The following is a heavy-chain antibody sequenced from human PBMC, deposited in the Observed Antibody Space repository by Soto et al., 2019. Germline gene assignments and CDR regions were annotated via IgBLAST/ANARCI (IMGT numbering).Heavy chain of an antibody. CDR2: ISDXNGNK. Sequence: XSVKVSCKASGCIFTRYGISWVRQAPGQGLEWMGWISDXNGNKXYAQKLKGRVXXTTDTYTXXDYMELRSMRSDDTAVYYCARAGGSYYDLVGESWGQGTVVTVSS. CDR3: ARAGGSYYDLVGES. CDR1: GCIFTRYG. V-gene: IGHV1-18*04. D-gene: IGHD3-10*01. J-gene: IGHJ5*02.